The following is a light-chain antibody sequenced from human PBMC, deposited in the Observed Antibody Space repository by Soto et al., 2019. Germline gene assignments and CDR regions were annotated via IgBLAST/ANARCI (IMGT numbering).Light chain of an antibody. CDR3: QQHGSSPET. CDR1: QSVSSSY. J-gene: IGKJ1*01. V-gene: IGKV3-20*01. CDR2: GAS. Sequence: EIVLTQSPGTLSLSPGERATLSCRASQSVSSSYLAWYQQKPGQAPRLLIYGASSRATGISDRFSGSGSGTDFTLTISRMEPEDFAVYYCQQHGSSPETFGQGTKVELK.